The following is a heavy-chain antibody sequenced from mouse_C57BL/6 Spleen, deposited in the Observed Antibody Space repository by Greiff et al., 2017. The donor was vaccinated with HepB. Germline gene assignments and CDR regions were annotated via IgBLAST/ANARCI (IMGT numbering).Heavy chain of an antibody. CDR1: GYTFTSYW. Sequence: QVQLQQPGAELVRPGTSVKLSCKASGYTFTSYWMHWVKQRPGQGLEWIGVIDPSDSYTNYNQKFKGKATLTVDTSSSTAYMQLSSLTSEDSAVYYCARSERDYSYYFDYWGQGTTLTVSS. V-gene: IGHV1-59*01. CDR3: ARSERDYSYYFDY. J-gene: IGHJ2*01. D-gene: IGHD1-1*01. CDR2: IDPSDSYT.